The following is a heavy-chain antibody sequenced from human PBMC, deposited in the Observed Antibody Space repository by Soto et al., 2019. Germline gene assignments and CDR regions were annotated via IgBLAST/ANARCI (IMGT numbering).Heavy chain of an antibody. CDR2: IYHSGST. CDR3: ARENNVLPGGYFDY. Sequence: QPQLQESGKGLVKPSQTLSLTCAVSGGSISSGGYSWSWIRQPPGKGLEWIGYIYHSGSTYYNPSLKSRVTISVDRSKNQFSLNLSSVTAADTAVYYCARENNVLPGGYFDYWGQGTLVTVSS. D-gene: IGHD3-10*01. J-gene: IGHJ4*02. CDR1: GGSISSGGYS. V-gene: IGHV4-30-2*01.